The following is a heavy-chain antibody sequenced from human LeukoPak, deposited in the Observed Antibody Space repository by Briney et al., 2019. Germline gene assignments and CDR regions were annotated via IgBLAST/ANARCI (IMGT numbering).Heavy chain of an antibody. J-gene: IGHJ3*02. CDR1: GFTVSSNY. CDR2: IYSGGST. V-gene: IGHV3-66*01. Sequence: GGSLRLSCAASGFTVSSNYMSWVRQAPGKGLEWVSVIYSGGSTYYADSVKGRFTISRDNAKNSLYLQMNSLRAEDTAVYYCARARFGEYDAFDIWGQGTMVTVSS. CDR3: ARARFGEYDAFDI. D-gene: IGHD3-10*01.